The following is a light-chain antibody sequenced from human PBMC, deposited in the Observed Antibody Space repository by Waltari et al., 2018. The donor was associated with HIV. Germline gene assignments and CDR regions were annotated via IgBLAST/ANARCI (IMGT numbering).Light chain of an antibody. Sequence: QSVLTQQPSVSGAPGQRVTISCPGSSSNIGAGYAVHWYQQLPGTAPKLLIYGNSNRPSGVPDRFSGSKSGTSASLAITGLQPDDETDYYCQSYDSSLSNWVFGGGTKLTVL. V-gene: IGLV1-40*01. CDR2: GNS. CDR1: SSNIGAGYA. J-gene: IGLJ3*02. CDR3: QSYDSSLSNWV.